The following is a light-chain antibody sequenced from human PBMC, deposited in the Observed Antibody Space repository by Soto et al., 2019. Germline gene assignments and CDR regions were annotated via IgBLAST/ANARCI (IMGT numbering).Light chain of an antibody. CDR2: AAS. V-gene: IGKV1-39*01. J-gene: IGKJ1*01. Sequence: DIQMTQSPSSLSASVGDRVTITCRASQSISSYLNWYQQKPGKAPKLLIYAASSLQSGVPSRFSGSGSGTDFTLTISSLQPEDFATDYCQQSYSTPLWTFGPGTKVEIK. CDR3: QQSYSTPLWT. CDR1: QSISSY.